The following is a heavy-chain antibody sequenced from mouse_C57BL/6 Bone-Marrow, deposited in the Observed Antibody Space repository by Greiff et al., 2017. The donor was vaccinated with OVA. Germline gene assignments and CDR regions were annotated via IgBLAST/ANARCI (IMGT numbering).Heavy chain of an antibody. Sequence: VQLQQSVAELVRPGASVKLSCTASGFNIKNTYMHWVKQRPEQGLEWIGRIDPANGNTKYAPKFQGKATITADTSSNTAYLQRSSLTSEDAAIYYCGREGHYSSPWFAYWGQGTLVTVAA. J-gene: IGHJ3*01. CDR3: GREGHYSSPWFAY. CDR1: GFNIKNTY. CDR2: IDPANGNT. V-gene: IGHV14-3*01. D-gene: IGHD2-5*01.